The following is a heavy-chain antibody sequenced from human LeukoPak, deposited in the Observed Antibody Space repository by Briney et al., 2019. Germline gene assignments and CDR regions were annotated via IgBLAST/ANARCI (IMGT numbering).Heavy chain of an antibody. CDR1: GFTFSSYA. D-gene: IGHD6-13*01. Sequence: PGGSLRLSCAASGFTFSSYAMSWVRQAPGKGLEWVSAISASGGSTYYADSVKGRFTISRDNSKNTLYLQMNSLRAEDTAVYYCARGPISSSWQRVSRHPPDYWGQGTLVTVSS. V-gene: IGHV3-23*01. J-gene: IGHJ4*02. CDR2: ISASGGST. CDR3: ARGPISSSWQRVSRHPPDY.